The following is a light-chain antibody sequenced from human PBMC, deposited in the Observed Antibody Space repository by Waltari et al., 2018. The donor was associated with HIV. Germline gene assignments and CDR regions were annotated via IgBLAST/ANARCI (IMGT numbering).Light chain of an antibody. CDR2: ENN. Sequence: QSVLTQPPSVSAAPGQRVTISCSGSNNYVSRYQQFPGAAPKLLIHENNKRPSGTPDRFSGSQSGTSATLYITGLQTGDEAEYFCAAWADSMGMAFGGGTKLTVL. CDR3: AAWADSMGMA. J-gene: IGLJ2*01. CDR1: NNY. V-gene: IGLV1-51*02.